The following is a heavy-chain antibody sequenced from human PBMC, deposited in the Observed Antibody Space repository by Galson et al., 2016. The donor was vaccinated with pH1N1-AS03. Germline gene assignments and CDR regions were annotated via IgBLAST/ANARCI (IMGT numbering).Heavy chain of an antibody. D-gene: IGHD2-15*01. CDR2: VSARGTT. V-gene: IGHV4-39*07. CDR1: GASVSHYASY. J-gene: IGHJ5*02. Sequence: ETLSLTCSVSGASVSHYASYWGWIRQAPGKGLEWIATVSARGTTYHDPSLDSRLPISLDTPKNHFSLTLPSVTAADTAMYYCARDRRDFSGGSCSQDGWFDPWGQGTLVVVSS. CDR3: ARDRRDFSGGSCSQDGWFDP.